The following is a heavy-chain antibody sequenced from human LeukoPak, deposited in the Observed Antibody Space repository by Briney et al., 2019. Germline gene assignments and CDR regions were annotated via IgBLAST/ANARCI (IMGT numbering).Heavy chain of an antibody. J-gene: IGHJ5*02. CDR2: IYYSGST. Sequence: PSETLSLTCTVSGGSISSYYWSWIRQPPGKGLEWIGYIYYSGSTNYNPSLKSRVTISVDTSKNQFSLKLSSVTAADTAVYYCARGIVGATTPGSWFDPWGQGTLVTVSS. V-gene: IGHV4-59*01. CDR3: ARGIVGATTPGSWFDP. CDR1: GGSISSYY. D-gene: IGHD1-26*01.